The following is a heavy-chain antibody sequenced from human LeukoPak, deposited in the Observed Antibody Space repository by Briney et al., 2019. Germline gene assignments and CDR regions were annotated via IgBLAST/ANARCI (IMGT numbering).Heavy chain of an antibody. J-gene: IGHJ4*02. Sequence: GGSLRLSCAASAFSFSSYGMHWVRQAPGKGLGWVAVIWSDGSIKFYGDSVKGRFTISRDNSKNTLYLQMDSLRAEDTAIYYCARDLGYAPDYWGQGTLVTVSS. CDR3: ARDLGYAPDY. V-gene: IGHV3-33*01. CDR1: AFSFSSYG. CDR2: IWSDGSIK. D-gene: IGHD3-16*01.